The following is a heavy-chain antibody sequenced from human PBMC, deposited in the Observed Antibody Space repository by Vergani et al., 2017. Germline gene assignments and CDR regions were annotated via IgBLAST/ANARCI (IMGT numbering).Heavy chain of an antibody. CDR1: GFTFSSYW. V-gene: IGHV3-7*01. D-gene: IGHD2-15*01. J-gene: IGHJ5*02. CDR2: IKQDGSEK. Sequence: EVQLVESGGGLVQPGGSLRLSCAASGFTFSSYWMSWVRQAPGKGLEWVANIKQDGSEKYYVDSVKGRFTISRDNASNSLYLQMNRLRAEDTAVYYCARAPSDIVVVVAAHWFDPWGQGTLVTVPS. CDR3: ARAPSDIVVVVAAHWFDP.